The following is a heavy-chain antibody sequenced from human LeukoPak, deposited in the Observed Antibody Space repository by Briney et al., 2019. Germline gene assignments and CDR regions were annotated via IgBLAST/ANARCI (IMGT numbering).Heavy chain of an antibody. V-gene: IGHV1-18*01. Sequence: ASVKVSCKASGYTFTMNGISWVRQAPGQGLEWMGWISSYNGKTNYAQRLQGRVTMTTDTSTSTAYMELRSLRSDDTAVYYCARDGYFYASGTYFYESGPAAPDYWGQGTLVTVSS. CDR1: GYTFTMNG. CDR3: ARDGYFYASGTYFYESGPAAPDY. CDR2: ISSYNGKT. D-gene: IGHD3-10*01. J-gene: IGHJ4*02.